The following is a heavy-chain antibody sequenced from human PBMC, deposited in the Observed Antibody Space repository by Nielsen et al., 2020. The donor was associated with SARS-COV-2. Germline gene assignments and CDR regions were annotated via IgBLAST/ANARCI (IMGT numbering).Heavy chain of an antibody. D-gene: IGHD3-3*01. CDR3: ASDFWSGKRYYYYYYGMDV. CDR2: ISAYNGNT. V-gene: IGHV1-18*01. Sequence: WVRQAPGQGLEWMGWISAYNGNTNYAQKLQGRVTMTTDTSTSTAYTELRSLRSDDTAVYYCASDFWSGKRYYYYYYGMDVWGQGTTVTVSS. J-gene: IGHJ6*02.